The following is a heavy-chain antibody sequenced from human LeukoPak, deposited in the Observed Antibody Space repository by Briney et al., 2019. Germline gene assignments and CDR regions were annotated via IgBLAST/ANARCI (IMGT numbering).Heavy chain of an antibody. J-gene: IGHJ4*02. CDR2: IIPIFGTA. V-gene: IGHV1-69*05. D-gene: IGHD6-19*01. Sequence: ASVKVSCKASGGTFSSYAISWVRQAPGQGLEWMGRIIPIFGTANYAQKFQGRVTITTDESTSTAYMELSSLRSEDTAVYYCARDYYAVAGLPYFGYWGQGTLVTVSS. CDR1: GGTFSSYA. CDR3: ARDYYAVAGLPYFGY.